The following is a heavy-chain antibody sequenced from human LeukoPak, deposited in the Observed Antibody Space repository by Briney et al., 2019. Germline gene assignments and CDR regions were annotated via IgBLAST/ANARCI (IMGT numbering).Heavy chain of an antibody. CDR3: ARDEGYYYDGSGYYSSNWFDP. CDR1: GFTFSGSG. D-gene: IGHD3-22*01. CDR2: IRYHGSDK. J-gene: IGHJ5*02. V-gene: IGHV3-30*02. Sequence: PGGSLRLSCAASGFTFSGSGMHWVRQAPGKGLEWVAFIRYHGSDKFYADSVKGRFTISRDNSKNTLYLQMNSLRADDTAVYYCARDEGYYYDGSGYYSSNWFDPWGQGTLVTVSS.